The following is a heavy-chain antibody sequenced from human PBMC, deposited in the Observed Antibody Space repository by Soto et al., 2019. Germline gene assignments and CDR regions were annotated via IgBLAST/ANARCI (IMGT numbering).Heavy chain of an antibody. CDR3: ARERAPEWLRYLDY. Sequence: PSETLSLTCAVSGGSISSSNWWSWVRQPPGKGLEWIGEIYHSGSTNYNPSLKSRVTISVDKSKNQFSLNLSSVTAADTAMYYCARERAPEWLRYLDYWGLGTLVTVSS. CDR1: GGSISSSNW. D-gene: IGHD5-12*01. CDR2: IYHSGST. J-gene: IGHJ4*01. V-gene: IGHV4-4*02.